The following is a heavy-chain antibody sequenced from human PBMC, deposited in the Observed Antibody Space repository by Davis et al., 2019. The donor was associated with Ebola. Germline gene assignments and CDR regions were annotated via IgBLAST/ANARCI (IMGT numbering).Heavy chain of an antibody. V-gene: IGHV1-8*01. J-gene: IGHJ5*02. CDR2: MNPNSGNT. CDR1: GYTFTSYD. Sequence: ASVKVSCKASGYTFTSYDINWVRQATGQGLEWMGWMNPNSGNTGYAQKFQGRVTMTRNTSISTAYMELSSLRSEDTAVYYCARRPTMVRGVITRAYNWFDPWGQGTLVTVSS. CDR3: ARRPTMVRGVITRAYNWFDP. D-gene: IGHD3-10*01.